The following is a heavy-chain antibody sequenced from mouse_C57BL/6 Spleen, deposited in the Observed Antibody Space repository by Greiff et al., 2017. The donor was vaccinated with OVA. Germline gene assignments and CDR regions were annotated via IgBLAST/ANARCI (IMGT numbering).Heavy chain of an antibody. CDR1: GYTFTDYE. J-gene: IGHJ2*01. Sequence: VQLQQSGAELVRPGASVTLSCKASGYTFTDYEMHWVKQTPVHGLEWIGAIDPETGGTSYNQKFKGKAILTADKSSSTAYMEIRSLTSEDSAVYYCTRAGRPLYVDYWGQGTTLTVSS. CDR2: IDPETGGT. V-gene: IGHV1-15*01. CDR3: TRAGRPLYVDY.